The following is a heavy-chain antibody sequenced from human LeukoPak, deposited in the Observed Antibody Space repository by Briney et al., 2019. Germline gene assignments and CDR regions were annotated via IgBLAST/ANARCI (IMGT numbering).Heavy chain of an antibody. V-gene: IGHV3-23*01. CDR2: ISGGGDNT. Sequence: PGGSLRLSCAASGFTFRIYAMSWVRQAPGKGLEWVATISGGGDNTYYADSVKGRFTISRDNSKNTLYLQMNSLRAEDTAVYYCAKGLKVNGDPLRNWFDPWGQGTLVTVSS. CDR1: GFTFRIYA. J-gene: IGHJ5*02. D-gene: IGHD4-17*01. CDR3: AKGLKVNGDPLRNWFDP.